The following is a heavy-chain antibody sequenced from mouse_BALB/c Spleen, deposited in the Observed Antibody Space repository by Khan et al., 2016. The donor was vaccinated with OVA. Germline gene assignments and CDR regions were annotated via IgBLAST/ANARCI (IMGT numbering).Heavy chain of an antibody. J-gene: IGHJ4*01. D-gene: IGHD4-1*01. CDR3: TTGWGYAMDY. V-gene: IGHV14-4*02. Sequence: EVQLQQSGADLVRSGASVKLSCIASGFNIRHYYLHWVKQRPEQGLEWIGWIDPDNGDTEYDPKFQGKATMTADTSSNTAYLQLSSLTSEDTAVYYCTTGWGYAMDYWGPGTSVTVSS. CDR1: GFNIRHYY. CDR2: IDPDNGDT.